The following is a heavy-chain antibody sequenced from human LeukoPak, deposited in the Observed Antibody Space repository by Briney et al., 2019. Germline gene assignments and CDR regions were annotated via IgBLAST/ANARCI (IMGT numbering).Heavy chain of an antibody. D-gene: IGHD3-10*01. CDR3: AKDFGGLLRFGELFPSYYFDY. CDR1: GFTFSSYG. J-gene: IGHJ4*02. V-gene: IGHV3-30*02. Sequence: GGSLRLSCAASGFTFSSYGMHWVRQAPGKGLEWVAFIRYDGSNKYYADSVKGRFTISRDNSKNTLYLQMNSLRAEDTAVYYCAKDFGGLLRFGELFPSYYFDYWGQGTLVTVSS. CDR2: IRYDGSNK.